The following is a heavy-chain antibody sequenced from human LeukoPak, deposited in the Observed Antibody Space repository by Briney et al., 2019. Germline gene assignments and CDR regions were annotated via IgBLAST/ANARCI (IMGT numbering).Heavy chain of an antibody. CDR1: GSTFITYA. D-gene: IGHD6-19*01. CDR3: VRGGGVVAGTYDY. J-gene: IGHJ4*02. CDR2: ISNNGEDT. V-gene: IGHV3-64*02. Sequence: GGSLRLSCAASGSTFITYAFHWVRQAPGKGLEYVSAISNNGEDTYYADSVKGRFTISRDNSKNTLYLQMGSLRAEDMAVYYCVRGGGVVAGTYDYWGQGTLVTVSS.